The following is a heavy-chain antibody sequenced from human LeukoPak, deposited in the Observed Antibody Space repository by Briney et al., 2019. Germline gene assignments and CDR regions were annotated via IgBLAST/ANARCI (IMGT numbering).Heavy chain of an antibody. V-gene: IGHV3-9*01. CDR1: GFTFDDYA. J-gene: IGHJ6*02. CDR2: ISWNSGSI. D-gene: IGHD4-17*01. Sequence: GRSLRLSCAAPGFTFDDYAMHWVRQAPGKGLEWVSGISWNSGSIGYADSVKGRFTISRDNAKNSLYLQMNSLRAEDTALYYCAKDIYGDYYYGMDVWGQGTTVTVSS. CDR3: AKDIYGDYYYGMDV.